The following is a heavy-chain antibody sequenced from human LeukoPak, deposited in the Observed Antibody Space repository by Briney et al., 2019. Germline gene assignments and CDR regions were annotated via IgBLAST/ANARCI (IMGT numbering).Heavy chain of an antibody. V-gene: IGHV3-7*01. J-gene: IGHJ6*02. CDR1: GFTFSSYW. CDR3: ARDHRWFGELFYLAPRSYYYYGMDV. CDR2: IKQDGSEK. Sequence: GGSLRLSCAASGFTFSSYWMSWVRQAPGKGLEWVANIKQDGSEKYYVDSVKGRFTISRDNAKNSLYLQMNSLRAEDTAVYYCARDHRWFGELFYLAPRSYYYYGMDVWGQGTTVTVSS. D-gene: IGHD3-10*01.